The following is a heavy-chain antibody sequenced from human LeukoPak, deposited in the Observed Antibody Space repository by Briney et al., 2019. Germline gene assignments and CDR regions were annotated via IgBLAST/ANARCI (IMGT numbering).Heavy chain of an antibody. Sequence: PGGSLRLSCAASGLTFSSYAMHWVRQAPGRGLEWVAVISYDGSNKYYADSVKGRFTISRDNSKNTLYLQMNSLRAEDTAVYYCARGPSWGQGTLVTVSS. CDR2: ISYDGSNK. J-gene: IGHJ5*02. V-gene: IGHV3-30*04. CDR1: GLTFSSYA. CDR3: ARGPS.